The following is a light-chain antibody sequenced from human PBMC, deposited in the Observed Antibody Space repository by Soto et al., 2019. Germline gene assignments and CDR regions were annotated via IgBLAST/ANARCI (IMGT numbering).Light chain of an antibody. J-gene: IGKJ3*01. CDR1: QDINNY. Sequence: DIQMTQSPSSLSASVGDRGTITCQASQDINNYVNWYQQKPGKAPKRLSYDVYSVGTGVPSRISGSRSGTDFTLTFSSMQPEDIANYYCQQYDNLFSVGPGTKVVI. CDR2: DVY. V-gene: IGKV1-33*01. CDR3: QQYDNLFS.